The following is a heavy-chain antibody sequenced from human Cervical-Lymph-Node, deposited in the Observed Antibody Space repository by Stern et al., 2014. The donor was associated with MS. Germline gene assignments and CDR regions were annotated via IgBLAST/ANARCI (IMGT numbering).Heavy chain of an antibody. Sequence: EVQLLESGGGLVQPGRSLRLSCAASGFTFDDYAMHWVRQAPGKGLEWVSGISWDRGSIGYADSVKGRFTISRDNAQNSLYLQMNSLRAEDTALYYCAKDGGSYSAFQNWGQGTLVTVSS. CDR1: GFTFDDYA. D-gene: IGHD1-26*01. V-gene: IGHV3-9*01. CDR2: ISWDRGSI. J-gene: IGHJ1*01. CDR3: AKDGGSYSAFQN.